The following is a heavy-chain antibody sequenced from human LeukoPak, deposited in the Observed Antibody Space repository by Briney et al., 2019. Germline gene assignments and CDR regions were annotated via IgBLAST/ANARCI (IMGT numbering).Heavy chain of an antibody. D-gene: IGHD5-12*01. Sequence: GASVKVSCKASGYTFTSYDINWVRQATGQGLEWMGWINPNSGGTNYAQKFQGWVTMTRDTSISTAYMELSRLRSDDTAVYYCARAGPGYKVATNYYYYGMDVWGQGTTVTVSS. CDR1: GYTFTSYD. CDR2: INPNSGGT. CDR3: ARAGPGYKVATNYYYYGMDV. J-gene: IGHJ6*02. V-gene: IGHV1-2*04.